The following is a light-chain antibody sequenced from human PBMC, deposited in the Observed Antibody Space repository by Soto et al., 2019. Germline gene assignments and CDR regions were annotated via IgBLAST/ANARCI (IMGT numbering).Light chain of an antibody. Sequence: DIQMTQSPSSLSASVGDRVTITCRAGQSISSYLNWYQQKPGKAPKLLIYAASSLQSGVPSRFSGSGSGTDFTLTISSLQPEDFATYYCQQSYSTLPFGQGTKLEIK. CDR2: AAS. CDR1: QSISSY. J-gene: IGKJ2*01. V-gene: IGKV1-39*01. CDR3: QQSYSTLP.